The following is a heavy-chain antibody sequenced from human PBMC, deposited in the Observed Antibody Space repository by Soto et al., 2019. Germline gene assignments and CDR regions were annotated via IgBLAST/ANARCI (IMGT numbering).Heavy chain of an antibody. Sequence: PGGSLRLSCGASGFTFSNYWMHWVRQAPGKGLEWVSRGRGSADSTYYADSVKGRFTISRDNSKNTLYLQMTSLRAEDTAVYYCAKGSFGDLLFPSWGQGTLVTVSS. V-gene: IGHV3-23*01. J-gene: IGHJ5*02. CDR1: GFTFSNYW. CDR3: AKGSFGDLLFPS. CDR2: GRGSADST. D-gene: IGHD3-10*01.